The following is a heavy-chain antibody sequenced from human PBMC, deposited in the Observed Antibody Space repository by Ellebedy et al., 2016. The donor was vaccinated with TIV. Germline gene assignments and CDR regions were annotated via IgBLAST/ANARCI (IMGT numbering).Heavy chain of an antibody. CDR1: GYTFTSYA. D-gene: IGHD2-15*01. J-gene: IGHJ4*02. CDR2: INAGNGNT. Sequence: ASVKVSXKASGYTFTSYAMHWVRQAPGQRLEWMGWINAGNGNTKYSQKFQGRVTMTTDTSTSTAYMELRSLRSDDTAVYYCARGRYCSGGSCYYQFDYWGQGTLVTVSS. V-gene: IGHV1-3*01. CDR3: ARGRYCSGGSCYYQFDY.